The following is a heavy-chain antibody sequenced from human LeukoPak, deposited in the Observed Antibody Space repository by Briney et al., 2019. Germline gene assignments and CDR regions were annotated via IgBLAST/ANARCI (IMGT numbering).Heavy chain of an antibody. CDR2: ISSVSTYQ. CDR3: ARDRNDYGDPDAFDF. Sequence: GGSLRLSRTASGFTFFHYAMNWVRQAPGKGLEWVASISSVSTYQHYADSVKGRFIISRDNAKDSLFLHMSSLSVEDTAVYYCARDRNDYGDPDAFDFWGQGTVVTVSS. V-gene: IGHV3-21*01. D-gene: IGHD4-17*01. J-gene: IGHJ3*01. CDR1: GFTFFHYA.